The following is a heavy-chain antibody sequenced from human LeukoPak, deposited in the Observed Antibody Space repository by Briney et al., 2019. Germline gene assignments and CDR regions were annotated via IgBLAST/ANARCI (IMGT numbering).Heavy chain of an antibody. CDR2: INHSGST. V-gene: IGHV4-34*01. CDR1: GGSFSGYY. D-gene: IGHD3-16*02. J-gene: IGHJ4*02. CDR3: ARRSGYDYVWGSYRSTKGPYYFDY. Sequence: SETLSLTCAVYGGSFSGYYWSWIRQPPGKGLEWIGEINHSGSTNYNPSLKSRVTISVDTSKNQFSLKLSSVTAADTAVYYCARRSGYDYVWGSYRSTKGPYYFDYWGQGALVTVSS.